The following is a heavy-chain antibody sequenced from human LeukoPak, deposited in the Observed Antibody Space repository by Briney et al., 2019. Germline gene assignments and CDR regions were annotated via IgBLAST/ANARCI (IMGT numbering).Heavy chain of an antibody. Sequence: SVKVSCKASVGTFSSYAISWVRQAPGQGLEWMGRIIPILGIANYAQKFQGRVTITADKSTSTAYMELSSLRSEDTAVYYCASWGIVGATKRGDYYYYGMDVWGQGTTVTVSS. CDR1: VGTFSSYA. CDR2: IIPILGIA. D-gene: IGHD6-19*01. J-gene: IGHJ6*02. V-gene: IGHV1-69*04. CDR3: ASWGIVGATKRGDYYYYGMDV.